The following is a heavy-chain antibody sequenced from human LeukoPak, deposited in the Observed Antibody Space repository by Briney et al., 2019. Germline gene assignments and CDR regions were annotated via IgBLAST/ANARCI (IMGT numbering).Heavy chain of an antibody. CDR2: IIPIFGTA. CDR1: GGTFSSYA. CDR3: ARGSQVVPVNDYYYYYMDV. D-gene: IGHD2-2*01. V-gene: IGHV1-69*05. J-gene: IGHJ6*03. Sequence: SVKVSCKASGGTFSSYAISWVRQAPGQGLEWMGGIIPIFGTANYAQKFQGRVTITTDESTSTAYMELSSLRSEDTAVYYCARGSQVVPVNDYYYYYMDVWGKGTTVTVSS.